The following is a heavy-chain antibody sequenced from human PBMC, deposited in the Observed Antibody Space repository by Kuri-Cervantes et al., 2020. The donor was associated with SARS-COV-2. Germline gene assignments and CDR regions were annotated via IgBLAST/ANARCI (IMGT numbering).Heavy chain of an antibody. CDR2: VDGDGIDT. D-gene: IGHD2-21*01. CDR3: ARGNPANSHVVDY. J-gene: IGHJ4*02. Sequence: ETLSLTCGGSGFDFRIGWIHWIRQAPGKGLVWVARVDGDGIDTTYADSVKGRFTISRDNAKNTVYLQMHSLRVEDTAMYYCARGNPANSHVVDYWGQGTLVTVSS. CDR1: GFDFRIGW. V-gene: IGHV3-74*01.